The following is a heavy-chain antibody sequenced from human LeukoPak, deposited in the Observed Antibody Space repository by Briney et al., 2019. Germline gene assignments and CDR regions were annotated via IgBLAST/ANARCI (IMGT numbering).Heavy chain of an antibody. V-gene: IGHV1-46*01. CDR3: ARLLVVVVAATPLGNWFDP. CDR2: INPSGGST. CDR1: GYTFTSYY. D-gene: IGHD2-15*01. J-gene: IGHJ5*02. Sequence: ASVKVSCKASGYTFTSYYMHWVRQAPGQGLEWMGIINPSGGSTSYAQRFQDRVAMTRDTSISTAYMELRRLRSDDTAVYYCARLLVVVVAATPLGNWFDPWGQGTLVTASS.